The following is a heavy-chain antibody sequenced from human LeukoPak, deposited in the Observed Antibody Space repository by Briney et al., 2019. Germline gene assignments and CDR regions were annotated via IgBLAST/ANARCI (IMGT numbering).Heavy chain of an antibody. Sequence: GGSLRLSCAASEFTFNNYAMNWVRQAPGKGLEWVSGISDSGGTTYYADSVEGRFTISRDNSKHTLYLQMNTLRAEDTAVYYCARSLWFGEFPGAGGFDYWGQGTLVTVSS. J-gene: IGHJ4*02. CDR1: EFTFNNYA. D-gene: IGHD3-10*01. V-gene: IGHV3-23*01. CDR2: ISDSGGTT. CDR3: ARSLWFGEFPGAGGFDY.